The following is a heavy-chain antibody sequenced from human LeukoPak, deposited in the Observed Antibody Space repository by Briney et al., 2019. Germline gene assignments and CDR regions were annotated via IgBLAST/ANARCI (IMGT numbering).Heavy chain of an antibody. D-gene: IGHD6-25*01. CDR1: GFTFSSYD. CDR2: IGSAGDT. CDR3: ARDSGNRGVFDI. V-gene: IGHV3-13*01. Sequence: GGSLRLSCAASGFTFSSYDMHWVRQATGKGLEWVSAIGSAGDTYYPGSVKGRFTISRENAKNSLYLQMNSLRGEDTAVYFCARDSGNRGVFDIWGQGTMVTVSS. J-gene: IGHJ3*02.